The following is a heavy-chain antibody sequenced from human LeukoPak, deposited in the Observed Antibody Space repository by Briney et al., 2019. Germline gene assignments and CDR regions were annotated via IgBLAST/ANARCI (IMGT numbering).Heavy chain of an antibody. CDR3: ARDLYSYAFYYMDV. CDR2: ISSSGSTI. V-gene: IGHV3-48*04. D-gene: IGHD5-18*01. CDR1: GFTFSSYG. J-gene: IGHJ6*03. Sequence: PGGSLRLSCAASGFTFSSYGMSWVRQAPGKGLEWVSYISSSGSTIYYADSVKGRFTISRDNAKNSLYLQMNSLRAEDTAVYYCARDLYSYAFYYMDVWGKGTTVTVSS.